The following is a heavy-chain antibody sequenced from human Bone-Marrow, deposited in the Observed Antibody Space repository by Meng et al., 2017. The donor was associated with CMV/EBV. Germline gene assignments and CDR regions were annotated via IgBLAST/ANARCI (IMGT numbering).Heavy chain of an antibody. CDR1: GFTVSSNY. D-gene: IGHD4-11*01. V-gene: IGHV3-53*01. CDR2: IYSGGST. J-gene: IGHJ6*04. Sequence: GESLKISCAASGFTVSSNYMSWVRQAPGKGLEWVSVIYSGGSTYYADSVKGRFTISRDNSKNTLYLQMNSLRAEDTAVYYCARETTALYYYYDMDVWGEGTTVTVSS. CDR3: ARETTALYYYYDMDV.